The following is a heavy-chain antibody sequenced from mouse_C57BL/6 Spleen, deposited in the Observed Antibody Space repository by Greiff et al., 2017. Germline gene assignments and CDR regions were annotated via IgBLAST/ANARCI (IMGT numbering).Heavy chain of an antibody. CDR2: INPGSGGT. CDR1: GYAFTNYL. V-gene: IGHV1-54*01. J-gene: IGHJ2*01. D-gene: IGHD2-5*01. CDR3: ARVYYSNYHDD. Sequence: VQLQQSGAELVRPGTSVKVSCKASGYAFTNYLIEWVKQRPGQGLEWIGVINPGSGGTNYNEKFKGKATLTADKSSSTAYMQLSSLTSEDSAVYFCARVYYSNYHDDWGQGTTLTVSS.